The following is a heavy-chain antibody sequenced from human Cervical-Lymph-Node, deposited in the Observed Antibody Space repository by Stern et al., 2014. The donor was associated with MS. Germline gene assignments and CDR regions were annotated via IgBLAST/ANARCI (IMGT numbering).Heavy chain of an antibody. V-gene: IGHV1-2*06. J-gene: IGHJ6*02. Sequence: DQLVQSGAEVKKPGASVKVSCKASGYTFTGYYMHWVRLAPGQGLERQGRIHPNSGGTNYAQKFQGRVTMTRDTSISTAYMELSRLRSDDTAVYYCARGGSSGWENYYYGMDVWGQGTTVTVSS. CDR3: ARGGSSGWENYYYGMDV. CDR2: IHPNSGGT. D-gene: IGHD6-19*01. CDR1: GYTFTGYY.